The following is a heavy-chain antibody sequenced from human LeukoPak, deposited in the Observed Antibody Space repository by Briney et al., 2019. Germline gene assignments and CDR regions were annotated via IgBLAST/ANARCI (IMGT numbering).Heavy chain of an antibody. CDR2: INPSGGTT. V-gene: IGHV1-46*01. CDR3: ASSYGDTSMVVYYFYQYGMDV. J-gene: IGHJ6*02. CDR1: GYTFSNYY. D-gene: IGHD5-18*01. Sequence: ASVKVSCKSSGYTFSNYYMHWVRQAPGHGPEWMGIINPSGGTTSYAQRFQGRVTMTRDTSTSTVYMELSSLRSEDTAVYYCASSYGDTSMVVYYFYQYGMDVWGQGTTVTVSS.